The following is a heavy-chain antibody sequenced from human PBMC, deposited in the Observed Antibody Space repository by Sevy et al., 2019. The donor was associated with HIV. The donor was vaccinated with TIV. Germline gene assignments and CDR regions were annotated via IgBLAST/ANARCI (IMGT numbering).Heavy chain of an antibody. J-gene: IGHJ6*03. CDR2: ISGSGTRT. CDR3: AKRGGGHYDPDEIGYYFYYYNMDV. V-gene: IGHV3-23*01. CDR1: EFSFDSYG. D-gene: IGHD3-22*01. Sequence: GGSLRLSCAVSEFSFDSYGMTWVRQAPGKGLEWVSGISGSGTRTYYTDSVKGRFIISRDNSKNTLYLQMNSLRSEDTAIYYCAKRGGGHYDPDEIGYYFYYYNMDVWGKGTTVTVSS.